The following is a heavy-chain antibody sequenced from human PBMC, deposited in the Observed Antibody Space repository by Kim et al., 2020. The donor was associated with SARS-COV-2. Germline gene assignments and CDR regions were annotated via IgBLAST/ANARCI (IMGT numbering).Heavy chain of an antibody. CDR3: ARGLLNHRLFIAVAGTFYY. V-gene: IGHV1-3*01. CDR2: INAGNGNT. Sequence: ASVKVSCKASGYTFTSYAMHWVRQAPGQRLEWMGWINAGNGNTKYSQKFQGRVTITRDTSASTAYMELSSLRSEDTAVYYCARGLLNHRLFIAVAGTFYYWGQGTLVPVSS. D-gene: IGHD6-13*01. J-gene: IGHJ4*02. CDR1: GYTFTSYA.